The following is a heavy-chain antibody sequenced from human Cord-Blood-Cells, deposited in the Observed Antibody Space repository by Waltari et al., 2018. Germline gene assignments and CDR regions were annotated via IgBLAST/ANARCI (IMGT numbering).Heavy chain of an antibody. CDR2: INAGNGNT. Sequence: QVQLVQSGAEVKKPGASVKVSCKASGYTFTSYAMHWVRQAPGQRLEWIGWINAGNGNTKYSQTFQGRVTITRIPSASTAYMELSSLRSEDTAVYYCARGASGNYWGQGTLVTVSS. V-gene: IGHV1-3*01. CDR3: ARGASGNY. CDR1: GYTFTSYA. J-gene: IGHJ4*02. D-gene: IGHD3-10*01.